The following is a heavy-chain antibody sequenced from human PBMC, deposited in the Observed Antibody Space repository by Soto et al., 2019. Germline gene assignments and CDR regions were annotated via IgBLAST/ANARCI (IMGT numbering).Heavy chain of an antibody. CDR3: ARVEYTGSEYYHGMDV. J-gene: IGHJ6*04. Sequence: SQTLSLTFVISGDSVSSHMSGWNWIMQSPSRALEWLGRTFYRSKWYNDYAVSLKGRISINADTSKNQFSLQLNSVTPEDTAVYYCARVEYTGSEYYHGMDVWGKATRVTVAS. CDR2: TFYRSKWYN. CDR1: GDSVSSHMSG. V-gene: IGHV6-1*01. D-gene: IGHD5-12*01.